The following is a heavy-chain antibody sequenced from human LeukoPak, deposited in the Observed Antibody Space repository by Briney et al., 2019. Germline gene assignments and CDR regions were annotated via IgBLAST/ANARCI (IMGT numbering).Heavy chain of an antibody. J-gene: IGHJ4*02. D-gene: IGHD3-3*01. CDR1: GYTFTGYY. CDR2: INPNSGGT. CDR3: ARDRIRFLEWLSLGY. V-gene: IGHV1-2*02. Sequence: ASVKVSCKASGYTFTGYYMHWVRQAPGQGLEWMGWINPNSGGTNYAQKFQGRVTMTRDTSISTAYMELSRLRSDDTAVYYCARDRIRFLEWLSLGYWGQGTLVTVSS.